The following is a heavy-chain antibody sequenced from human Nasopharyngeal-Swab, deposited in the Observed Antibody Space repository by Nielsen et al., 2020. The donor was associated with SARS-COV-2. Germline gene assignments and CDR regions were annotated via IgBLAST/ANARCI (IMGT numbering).Heavy chain of an antibody. CDR1: GGSINNNSYY. CDR3: ARVLVVPAAITGDAFDI. D-gene: IGHD2-2*02. CDR2: IYTSGST. Sequence: SETLSLTCTVSGGSINNNSYYWSWIRQPAGKGLEWIGRIYTSGSTNYNPSLKSRVTISVDTSKNQFSLKLSSVTAADTAVYYCARVLVVPAAITGDAFDIWGQGTMVTVSS. J-gene: IGHJ3*02. V-gene: IGHV4-61*02.